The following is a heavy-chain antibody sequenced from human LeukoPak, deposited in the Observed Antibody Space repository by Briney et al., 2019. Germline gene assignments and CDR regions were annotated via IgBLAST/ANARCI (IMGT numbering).Heavy chain of an antibody. CDR1: GGSISSYY. CDR3: ARHEEWLVYAFDI. Sequence: PSETLSLTCTVSGGSISSYYWSWIRQPPGKGLEWIGYIYYSGSTNYNPSLKSRVTISVDTSKNQFSLKLSSVTAADTAVYYCARHEEWLVYAFDIWGQRTMVTVSS. V-gene: IGHV4-59*08. CDR2: IYYSGST. D-gene: IGHD6-19*01. J-gene: IGHJ3*02.